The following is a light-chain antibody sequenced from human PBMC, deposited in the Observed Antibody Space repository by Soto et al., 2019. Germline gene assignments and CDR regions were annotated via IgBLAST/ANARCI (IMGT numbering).Light chain of an antibody. V-gene: IGKV3-15*01. CDR1: QSFSSN. CDR3: QQRSNWPPV. Sequence: IVMTQSPATLSVSPCEIATLSCSASQSFSSNLAWYQQKPGQAPRLLIYGTSTRVTGIPARFSGSGSGTDFTLTISSLEPEDFAVYYCQQRSNWPPVFGGGTKVDIK. CDR2: GTS. J-gene: IGKJ4*01.